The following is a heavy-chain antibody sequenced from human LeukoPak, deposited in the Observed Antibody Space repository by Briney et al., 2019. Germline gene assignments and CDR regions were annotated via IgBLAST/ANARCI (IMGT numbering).Heavy chain of an antibody. Sequence: GGSLRLSCAASGFTFSSYAMSWVRQAPGKGLEWVSAISGSGGSTYYADSVKGRFTISRDNAKNTLYVQMNSLRVEDTAVYYCARDATGSYHFDYWGQGTLVTVSS. CDR2: ISGSGGST. V-gene: IGHV3-23*01. CDR3: ARDATGSYHFDY. D-gene: IGHD1-26*01. J-gene: IGHJ4*02. CDR1: GFTFSSYA.